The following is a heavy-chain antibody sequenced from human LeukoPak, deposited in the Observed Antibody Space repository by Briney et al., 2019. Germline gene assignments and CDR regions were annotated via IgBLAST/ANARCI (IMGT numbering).Heavy chain of an antibody. CDR1: GYTFTSYY. Sequence: ASVKVSCKASGYTFTSYYMHWVRQAPGQGLEWMGIINPSGGSTSYAPKFQGRVTMTRDTSTSTVYMELSSLRSEDTAVYYCASGSYLDAFDIWGQGTMVTVSS. CDR3: ASGSYLDAFDI. CDR2: INPSGGST. J-gene: IGHJ3*02. D-gene: IGHD1-26*01. V-gene: IGHV1-46*03.